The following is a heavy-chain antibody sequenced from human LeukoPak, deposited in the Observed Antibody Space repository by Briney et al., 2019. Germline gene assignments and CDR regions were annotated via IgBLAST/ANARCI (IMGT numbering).Heavy chain of an antibody. CDR3: ATYSILNAREFRY. CDR1: GFTFSSSA. Sequence: PGGSLRLSCAASGFTFSSSAMNWVRQAPGKGLEWVSSINNVASHIYYAHSVKGRFTISRDNAKNSVYLQMNSLGADDTAVYYCATYSILNAREFRYWGQGTLVTVTS. D-gene: IGHD4-11*01. V-gene: IGHV3-21*01. CDR2: INNVASHI. J-gene: IGHJ1*01.